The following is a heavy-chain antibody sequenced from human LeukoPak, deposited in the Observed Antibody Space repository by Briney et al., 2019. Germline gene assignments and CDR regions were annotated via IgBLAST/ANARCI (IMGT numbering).Heavy chain of an antibody. CDR2: ISYDGSNK. V-gene: IGHV3-30*04. Sequence: GRSLRLSCAASGFTFSSYAMHWVRQAPGKGLEWVAVISYDGSNKYYADSVKGRFTISRDNSKNTLYLQMNSLRAEDTAVYYCARDSGGCSSTGCYRGDWFDPWGQGTLVAVSS. CDR1: GFTFSSYA. D-gene: IGHD2-2*02. CDR3: ARDSGGCSSTGCYRGDWFDP. J-gene: IGHJ5*02.